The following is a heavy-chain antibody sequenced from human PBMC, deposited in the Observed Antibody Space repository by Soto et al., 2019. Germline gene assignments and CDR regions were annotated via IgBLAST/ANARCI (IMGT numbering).Heavy chain of an antibody. D-gene: IGHD3-3*01. CDR1: GGSFDGYY. CDR2: IHHSGST. Sequence: SETLSLTCALYGGSFDGYYWSWIRQSPGKGLEWIGEIHHSGSTKYNPSLKGRVSLSVDTSTKQFSLRMTSMTAADRGVYYCARGVDSWSGYLFWGQGTPVTVSS. J-gene: IGHJ4*02. CDR3: ARGVDSWSGYLF. V-gene: IGHV4-34*01.